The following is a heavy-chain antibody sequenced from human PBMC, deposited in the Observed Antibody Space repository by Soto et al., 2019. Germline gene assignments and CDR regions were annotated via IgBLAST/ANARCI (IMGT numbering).Heavy chain of an antibody. Sequence: ASVKVSCKASGYTFTSYGISWVRQAPGQGLEWMGWISAYNGNTNYAQKLQGRVTMTTDTPTSTAYMELRSLRSDDTAVYYCARVEYSGYDYYYYYMDVWGKGTTVTVSS. J-gene: IGHJ6*03. CDR1: GYTFTSYG. D-gene: IGHD5-12*01. CDR3: ARVEYSGYDYYYYYMDV. CDR2: ISAYNGNT. V-gene: IGHV1-18*01.